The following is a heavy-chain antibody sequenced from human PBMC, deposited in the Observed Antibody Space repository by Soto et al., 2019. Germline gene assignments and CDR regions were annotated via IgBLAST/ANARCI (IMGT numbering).Heavy chain of an antibody. CDR1: GFTFSSYN. D-gene: IGHD6-19*01. CDR3: ARWGSSGGYERSSDY. CDR2: ISSASSYI. Sequence: GXSLRLSCAASGFTFSSYNINWVLQAPGKGLEWLSSISSASSYIYYADSVKGRFTISRDNANNSLYLQMNGLRAEDTAVYYCARWGSSGGYERSSDYWGQGTLVTVSS. J-gene: IGHJ4*02. V-gene: IGHV3-21*01.